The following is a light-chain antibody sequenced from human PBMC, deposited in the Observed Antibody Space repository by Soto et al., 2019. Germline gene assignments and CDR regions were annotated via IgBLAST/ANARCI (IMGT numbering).Light chain of an antibody. CDR2: DDG. CDR1: NIETKS. Sequence: SYELTQPPSVSVAPGQTARVTCGGNNIETKSVHWYQQMPGQAPVLVVHDDGDRPSGIPERFSGSNSGNTATLTISRVEAGDEADYYCQVWDSSNDHPVFGGGTKLTVL. V-gene: IGLV3-21*02. J-gene: IGLJ3*02. CDR3: QVWDSSNDHPV.